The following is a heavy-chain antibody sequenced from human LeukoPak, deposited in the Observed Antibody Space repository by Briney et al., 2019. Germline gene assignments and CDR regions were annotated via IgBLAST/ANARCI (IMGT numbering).Heavy chain of an antibody. D-gene: IGHD3-16*01. CDR2: IGGYNGDT. J-gene: IGHJ4*02. CDR1: GYTLNSYS. Sequence: ASVKVSCKASGYTLNSYSITWFRQAPGQGLEWMGWIGGYNGDTLYPQKFQGRVTVTTDTSSSTAYMELRSLRSDDTAVYYCARDISGGEDYWGQGTLVTVSS. CDR3: ARDISGGEDY. V-gene: IGHV1-18*01.